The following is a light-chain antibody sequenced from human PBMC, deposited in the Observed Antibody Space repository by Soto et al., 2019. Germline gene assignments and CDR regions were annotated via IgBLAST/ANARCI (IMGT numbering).Light chain of an antibody. CDR1: QSVSSF. Sequence: EIVLTQSPATLYLSPGERATLSCRASQSVSSFVAWYQQRPGQPPRLLIYDVSKRATGSPTRFSGSGSGTDLNLTISSLEPEDFAVYYCQQRINWPLTFGGGTKVEIK. J-gene: IGKJ4*01. V-gene: IGKV3-11*01. CDR3: QQRINWPLT. CDR2: DVS.